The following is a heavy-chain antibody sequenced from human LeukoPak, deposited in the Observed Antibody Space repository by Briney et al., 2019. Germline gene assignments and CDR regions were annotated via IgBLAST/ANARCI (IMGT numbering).Heavy chain of an antibody. V-gene: IGHV1-8*01. D-gene: IGHD3-10*01. CDR2: MNPNSGNT. CDR1: RYTFTSYD. CDR3: ARLTMVQGVMALGTFSLTRFYYYYMDV. Sequence: ASVKVSCKASRYTFTSYDINWVRQATGQGLEWMGWMNPNSGNTGYAQKFQGRVTMTRNTSISTAYMELSSLRSEDTAVYYCARLTMVQGVMALGTFSLTRFYYYYMDVCRKGTTVTVSS. J-gene: IGHJ6*03.